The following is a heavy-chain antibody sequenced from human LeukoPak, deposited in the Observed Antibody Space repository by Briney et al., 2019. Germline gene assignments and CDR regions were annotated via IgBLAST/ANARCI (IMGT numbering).Heavy chain of an antibody. CDR1: GYTFTSYY. V-gene: IGHV1-46*01. J-gene: IGHJ6*02. Sequence: ASVKVSCKASGYTFTSYYMHWVRQAPGQGLEWMGIINPSGGSTSYAQKFQGRVTMTRDTSTSTVYMELSSLRSEDTAVYYCAREGGGITVTSRVYYYYYGMDVWGQGTTVTVSS. CDR2: INPSGGST. D-gene: IGHD4-17*01. CDR3: AREGGGITVTSRVYYYYYGMDV.